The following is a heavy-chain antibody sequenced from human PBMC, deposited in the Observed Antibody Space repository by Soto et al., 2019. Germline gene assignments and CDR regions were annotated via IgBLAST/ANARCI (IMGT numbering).Heavy chain of an antibody. CDR1: GYTFTGYY. D-gene: IGHD6-13*01. CDR2: INPNSGGT. V-gene: IGHV1-2*02. CDR3: AREQQQLGPFDY. Sequence: ASVKVSCKASGYTFTGYYMHWVRQAPGQGLAWMGWINPNSGGTNYAQKFQGRVTMTRDTSISTAYMELSRLRSDDTAVYYCAREQQQLGPFDYWGQGTLVTVSS. J-gene: IGHJ4*02.